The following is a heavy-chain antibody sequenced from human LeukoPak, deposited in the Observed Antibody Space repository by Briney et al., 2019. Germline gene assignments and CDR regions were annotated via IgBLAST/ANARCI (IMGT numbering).Heavy chain of an antibody. J-gene: IGHJ4*02. CDR1: GFTFSNYG. D-gene: IGHD1-26*01. Sequence: GGSLRLSCAASGFTFSNYGMIWVRQAPGEGLEWVAFIRYDGSNKNYADSVKGRFTVSRDNSKNTLFLQMNSLRAEDTAVYYCAGTVVGATRPSPDYWGQGTLVTVSS. CDR2: IRYDGSNK. CDR3: AGTVVGATRPSPDY. V-gene: IGHV3-30*02.